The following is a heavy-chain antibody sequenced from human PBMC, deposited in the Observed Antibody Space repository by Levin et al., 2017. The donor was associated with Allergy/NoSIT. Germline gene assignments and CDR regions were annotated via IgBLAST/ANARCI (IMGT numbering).Heavy chain of an antibody. D-gene: IGHD6-19*01. CDR2: ISGSGHRT. CDR3: ANQWLVQYYFDY. Sequence: SCAASGFTFNSNAMSWVRQAPGKGLEWVSAISGSGHRTYYADSVKGRFTISRDNSKNTLYLQMSNLRPEDTAVYYCANQWLVQYYFDYWGQGALVTVSS. CDR1: GFTFNSNA. V-gene: IGHV3-23*01. J-gene: IGHJ4*02.